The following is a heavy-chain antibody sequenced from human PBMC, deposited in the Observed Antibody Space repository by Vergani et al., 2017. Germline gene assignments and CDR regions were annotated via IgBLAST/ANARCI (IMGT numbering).Heavy chain of an antibody. CDR1: GGSFSGYY. J-gene: IGHJ4*02. CDR3: AIGSDGYNYPNDY. Sequence: QVQLQQWGAGLLKPSETLSLTCAVYGGSFSGYYWSWIRQPPGKGLEWIGYIYTSGSTNYNPSLKSRVTISVDTSKNQFSLKLSSVTAADTAVYYCAIGSDGYNYPNDYWGQGTLVTVSS. CDR2: IYTSGST. D-gene: IGHD5-24*01. V-gene: IGHV4-4*09.